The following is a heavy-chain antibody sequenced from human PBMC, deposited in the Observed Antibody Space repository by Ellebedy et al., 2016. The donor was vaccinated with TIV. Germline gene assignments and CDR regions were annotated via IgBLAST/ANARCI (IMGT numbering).Heavy chain of an antibody. Sequence: GESLKISCVASGFTFSRHYMHWVRQAPGKGLVWVSRIKDDGSETSYVDSVKGRFIISRDNAKNTLYLQLNSLRVEDTAVYYCARYHYRTFDPWGQGTLVTVSS. D-gene: IGHD4-11*01. CDR2: IKDDGSET. CDR1: GFTFSRHY. V-gene: IGHV3-74*01. J-gene: IGHJ5*02. CDR3: ARYHYRTFDP.